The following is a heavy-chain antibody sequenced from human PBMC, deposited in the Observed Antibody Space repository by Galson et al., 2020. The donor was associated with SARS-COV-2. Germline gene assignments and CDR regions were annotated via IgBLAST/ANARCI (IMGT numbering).Heavy chain of an antibody. D-gene: IGHD5-12*01. Sequence: SETLSLTCTVSGGSISSYSWSWIRQPPGKGLEWIGYIYYSGSTNYNPSLKSRVTISVDTSKNQFSLKLSSVTAADTAVYYCARGLSGWLQLHPRGGFDYWGQGTLVTVSS. J-gene: IGHJ4*02. CDR3: ARGLSGWLQLHPRGGFDY. CDR2: IYYSGST. V-gene: IGHV4-59*01. CDR1: GGSISSYS.